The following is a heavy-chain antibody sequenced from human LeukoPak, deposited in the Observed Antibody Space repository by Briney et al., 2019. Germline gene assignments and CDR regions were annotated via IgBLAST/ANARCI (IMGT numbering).Heavy chain of an antibody. Sequence: PGRSLRLSCAADGFTFSSYAMRWVRQAPGKGLEWVAVISYDGSNKYYADSVKGRLTTSRDDSKNTLYLQINSLRAEDTAVYYCARDKGLYDSSSGFDPWGQGTLVTVSS. V-gene: IGHV3-30*01. J-gene: IGHJ5*02. CDR1: GFTFSSYA. D-gene: IGHD3-22*01. CDR2: ISYDGSNK. CDR3: ARDKGLYDSSSGFDP.